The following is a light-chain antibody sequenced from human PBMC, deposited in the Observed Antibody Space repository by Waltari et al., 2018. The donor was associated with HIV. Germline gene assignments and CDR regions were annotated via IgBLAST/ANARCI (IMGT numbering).Light chain of an antibody. J-gene: IGKJ1*01. V-gene: IGKV1-5*03. CDR1: QRISAW. CDR3: LQYSDHSWT. CDR2: EAS. Sequence: DIQMTLTPSTLPASVGDRVTLSCRDSQRISAWLSCYQHKPAKAPKLRIPEASTVEPGFSSSISGSGSGTDYVLTISSLRTDDFSTFYCLQYSDHSWTFGQRPKV.